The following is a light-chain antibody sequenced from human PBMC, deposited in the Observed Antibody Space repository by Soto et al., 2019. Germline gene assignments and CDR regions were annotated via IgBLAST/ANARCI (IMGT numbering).Light chain of an antibody. CDR1: STDFVSYNR. V-gene: IGLV2-18*02. CDR2: EAS. Sequence: QSVLTQPPSVSGSPGQSVTISCTGTSTDFVSYNRVSWYQQPPGTAPKLIIYEASNRPSGVPDRFSGSKSGNTASLTISGIQAADEADYYCNSYTTMNTYVFGTGTKVTVL. CDR3: NSYTTMNTYV. J-gene: IGLJ1*01.